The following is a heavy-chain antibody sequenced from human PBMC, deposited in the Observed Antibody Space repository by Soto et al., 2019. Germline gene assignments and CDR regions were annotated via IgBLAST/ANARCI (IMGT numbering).Heavy chain of an antibody. J-gene: IGHJ5*02. CDR2: ISYSGNT. Sequence: QVQLQESGPGLVKPSQTLSLTCTVSGGSVNVGDHYWSWIRQFLGRGLEWIGYISYSGNTYYNPSLKGRVTLSLDISKSQFSLKLASVTAADTAVYYCAREEVAYFGSGSHNWFDPWGQGTLVTVSS. D-gene: IGHD3-10*01. V-gene: IGHV4-31*03. CDR3: AREEVAYFGSGSHNWFDP. CDR1: GGSVNVGDHY.